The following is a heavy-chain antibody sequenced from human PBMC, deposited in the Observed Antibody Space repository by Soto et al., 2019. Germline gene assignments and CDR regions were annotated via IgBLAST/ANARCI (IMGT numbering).Heavy chain of an antibody. V-gene: IGHV4-34*01. CDR1: GGSFSGYY. Sequence: LSLTCAVYGGSFSGYYWSWIRQPPGKGLKWIGEINHSGSTNYNPSLKSRVTISVDTSKNQFSLKLSSVTAADTAVYYCARARLRYFDWSPFYYGMDVWGQGTTVTVSS. CDR3: ARARLRYFDWSPFYYGMDV. D-gene: IGHD3-9*01. J-gene: IGHJ6*02. CDR2: INHSGST.